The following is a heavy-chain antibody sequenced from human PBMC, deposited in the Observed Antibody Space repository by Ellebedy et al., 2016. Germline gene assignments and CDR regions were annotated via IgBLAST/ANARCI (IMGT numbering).Heavy chain of an antibody. D-gene: IGHD6-13*01. J-gene: IGHJ1*01. V-gene: IGHV4-59*08. CDR3: ARHGSAAGYLQH. Sequence: SETLSLTCTVSGGSISSYYWSWIRQPPGKGLEYIGYIFYSGSTNYNPSLKSRVTISVNTSKNQFSLNLSSVTAADTAVYYSARHGSAAGYLQHWGQGTLVTVSS. CDR2: IFYSGST. CDR1: GGSISSYY.